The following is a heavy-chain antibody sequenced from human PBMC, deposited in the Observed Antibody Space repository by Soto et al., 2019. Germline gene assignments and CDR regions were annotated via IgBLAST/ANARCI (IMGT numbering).Heavy chain of an antibody. CDR1: GFTFSSYA. V-gene: IGHV3-23*01. J-gene: IGHJ5*02. CDR2: ISGSGGST. Sequence: EVQLLESGGGLVQPGGSLRLSCAASGFTFSSYAMSWVRQAPGKGLEWVSAISGSGGSTYYADSVKGRFTISRDNSKNTLYLQMNSLRAEDTAVYYCAKDEDGGYDLGGNWFDPWGQGTLVTVSS. D-gene: IGHD5-12*01. CDR3: AKDEDGGYDLGGNWFDP.